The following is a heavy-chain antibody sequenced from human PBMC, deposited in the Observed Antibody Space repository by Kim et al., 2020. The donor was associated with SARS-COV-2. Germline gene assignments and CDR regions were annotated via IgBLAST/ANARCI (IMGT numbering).Heavy chain of an antibody. J-gene: IGHJ4*02. CDR1: GGSINSGAYY. CDR3: ARSISVADLYYFDF. CDR2: SYHTGKT. D-gene: IGHD2-21*01. Sequence: SETLSLTCSVSGGSINSGAYYWGWLRQPPGKGLEWLATSYHTGKTFYSASLKNRVSMSMDPSKNQLSLRLGSVTAADTATYFCARSISVADLYYFDFWGQGALVSVSS. V-gene: IGHV4-39*01.